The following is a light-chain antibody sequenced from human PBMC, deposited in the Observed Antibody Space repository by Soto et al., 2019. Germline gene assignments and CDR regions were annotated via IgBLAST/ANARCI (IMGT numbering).Light chain of an antibody. J-gene: IGKJ4*01. CDR2: AAS. CDR3: QQSYSTPFS. V-gene: IGKV1-39*01. CDR1: QSISSY. Sequence: DLPMTQSPSSLSASVRDRVTITCRASQSISSYLNWYQQKPGKAPKLLISAASTLQSGVPSRFSGSGSGTDFSLTISSLQPEDFATYYCQQSYSTPFSFGGGTKVGIK.